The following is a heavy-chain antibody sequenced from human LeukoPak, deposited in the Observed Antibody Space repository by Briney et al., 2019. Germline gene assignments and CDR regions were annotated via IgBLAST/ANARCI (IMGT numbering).Heavy chain of an antibody. Sequence: HGESLKISCKGSGYSFTSYWIGWVRQMPGKGLEWMGIIYPGDSDTRYSPSFQGQVTISADKSISTAYLQWSSLKASDTAMYYCARHGPDYGDYYYYYYMDVWGKGTTVTVSS. CDR3: ARHGPDYGDYYYYYYMDV. V-gene: IGHV5-51*01. CDR2: IYPGDSDT. D-gene: IGHD4-17*01. CDR1: GYSFTSYW. J-gene: IGHJ6*03.